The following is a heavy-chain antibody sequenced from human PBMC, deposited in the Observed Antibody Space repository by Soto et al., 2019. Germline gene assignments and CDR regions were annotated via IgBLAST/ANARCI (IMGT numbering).Heavy chain of an antibody. CDR3: ARHQQLTANYYYGMDV. V-gene: IGHV5-51*01. Sequence: AAALKISWKAGGYSFTSYWIGWVRQMPGKDLEWMGIIYPGDSDTRYSPSFQGQVTISADKSISTAYLQWSSLKASDTAMYYCARHQQLTANYYYGMDVWGQGTTVTVSS. CDR1: GYSFTSYW. J-gene: IGHJ6*02. CDR2: IYPGDSDT. D-gene: IGHD6-13*01.